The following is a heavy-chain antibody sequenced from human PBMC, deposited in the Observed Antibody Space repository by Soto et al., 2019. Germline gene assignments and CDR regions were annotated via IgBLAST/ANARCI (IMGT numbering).Heavy chain of an antibody. V-gene: IGHV3-33*01. D-gene: IGHD3-3*01. CDR3: ARDNPITIFESFSMDV. J-gene: IGHJ6*02. Sequence: GGSLRLSCAASGFTFSSYGMHWVRQAPGKGLEWVAVIWYDGSNKYYADSVKGRFTISRDNSKNTLYLQMNSLRAEDTAVYYCARDNPITIFESFSMDVWGQGTTVTVSS. CDR2: IWYDGSNK. CDR1: GFTFSSYG.